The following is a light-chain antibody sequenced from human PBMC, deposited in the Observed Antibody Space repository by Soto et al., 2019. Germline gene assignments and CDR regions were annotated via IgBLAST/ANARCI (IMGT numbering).Light chain of an antibody. CDR2: DAS. J-gene: IGKJ4*01. CDR1: QSVCDY. Sequence: EIVLTQSPATLSLSPGERATLSCRSSQSVCDYLAWYQRKPGQPPRLLIYDASKRATCIPARFSGSGSGTDFTLTISSLEPEDCALYYCQQRLKLVTFGGGPDVEIK. CDR3: QQRLKLVT. V-gene: IGKV3-11*01.